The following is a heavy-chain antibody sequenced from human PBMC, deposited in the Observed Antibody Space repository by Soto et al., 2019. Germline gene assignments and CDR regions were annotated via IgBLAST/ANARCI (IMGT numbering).Heavy chain of an antibody. V-gene: IGHV5-51*01. CDR2: IYPGDSDT. CDR1: GYSFTSYW. J-gene: IGHJ6*02. D-gene: IGHD3-22*01. CDR3: ARLGYYDSSGPYGMDV. Sequence: GESLKISCKGSGYSFTSYWISWVRQMPGKGLEWMGIIYPGDSDTRYSPSFQGQVTISADKSISTAYLRWSSLKASDTAMYYCARLGYYDSSGPYGMDVWGQGTTVTVSS.